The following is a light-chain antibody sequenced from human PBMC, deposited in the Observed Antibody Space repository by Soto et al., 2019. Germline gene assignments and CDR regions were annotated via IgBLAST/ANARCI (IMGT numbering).Light chain of an antibody. J-gene: IGKJ1*01. V-gene: IGKV3-15*01. CDR1: QTVGSN. Sequence: EIVMAQSPATLSVSLGERATLSCRASQTVGSNLAWYQHRPGQAPRLLIYGASIRATGVPARFSGSGSGTEFTLTISSLQSEDFAVYYCQQYDNWPPWTFGQGTKVDIK. CDR2: GAS. CDR3: QQYDNWPPWT.